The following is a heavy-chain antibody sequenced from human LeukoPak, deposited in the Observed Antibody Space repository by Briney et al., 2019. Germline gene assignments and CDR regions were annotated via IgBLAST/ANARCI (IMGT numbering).Heavy chain of an antibody. Sequence: GASVKVSCKASGYTFTSYGISWVRQAPGQGLEWMGWISAYNGNTNYAQKLQGRVTMTTDTSTSTAYMELRSLRSDDTAVYYCARAHNAGPKAPNNYYYMDVWGKGTTVTVSS. J-gene: IGHJ6*03. CDR2: ISAYNGNT. CDR1: GYTFTSYG. V-gene: IGHV1-18*01. CDR3: ARAHNAGPKAPNNYYYMDV. D-gene: IGHD1-1*01.